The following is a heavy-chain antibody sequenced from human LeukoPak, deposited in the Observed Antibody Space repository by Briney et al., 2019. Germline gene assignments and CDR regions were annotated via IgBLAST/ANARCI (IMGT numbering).Heavy chain of an antibody. J-gene: IGHJ5*02. V-gene: IGHV4-4*02. Sequence: SETLSLTCAVSGGSISSSNWWTWVRQPPGKGLEWIGEIYHSGSTNYNPSLKSRVTISVGKSKNQFSLKLSSVTAADTAVYYCARDMGGYYGSGSSPFDPWGQGTLVTVSS. D-gene: IGHD3-10*01. CDR3: ARDMGGYYGSGSSPFDP. CDR2: IYHSGST. CDR1: GGSISSSNW.